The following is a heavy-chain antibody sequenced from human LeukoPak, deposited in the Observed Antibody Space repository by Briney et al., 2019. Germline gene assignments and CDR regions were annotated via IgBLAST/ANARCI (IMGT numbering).Heavy chain of an antibody. J-gene: IGHJ3*02. Sequence: GGSLRLSCAASGFTFSSYAMSWVRQTPGKGLVWVSRVNGDGSSAHYADSVKGRFTISRDNSKNTLYLQMNSLRAEDTAVYYCARAALVRGVTYDAFDIWGQGTMVTVSS. CDR1: GFTFSSYA. V-gene: IGHV3-23*01. CDR3: ARAALVRGVTYDAFDI. D-gene: IGHD3-10*01. CDR2: VNGDGSSA.